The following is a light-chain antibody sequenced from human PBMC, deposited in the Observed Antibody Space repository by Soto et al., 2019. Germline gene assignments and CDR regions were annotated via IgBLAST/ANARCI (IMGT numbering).Light chain of an antibody. CDR3: PSYAGGNIHYV. J-gene: IGLJ1*01. Sequence: QSVLTQPASVSGSPGQSVTISCTGTSSDVGSYNRVSWYQQHPGKAPRLMIYEVTERPSGVSDRFSGSKSGNTASLTISGLQAEDEADYYCPSYAGGNIHYVFGTGTKVTVL. CDR1: SSDVGSYNR. V-gene: IGLV2-23*02. CDR2: EVT.